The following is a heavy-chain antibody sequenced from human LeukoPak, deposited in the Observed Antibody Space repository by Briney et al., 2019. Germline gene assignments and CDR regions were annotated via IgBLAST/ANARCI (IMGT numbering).Heavy chain of an antibody. V-gene: IGHV4-4*07. D-gene: IGHD3-3*01. J-gene: IGHJ3*02. CDR2: VHKSGST. CDR1: VASISDYY. CDR3: ARVGYRNSYYDFWSGHDAFDI. Sequence: SETLSLTCTVSVASISDYYWSWIRQPAGKGLEWIGRVHKSGSTNYNPSLKSRVTMSVDTSKNQFSLKLSSVTAADTAVYYCARVGYRNSYYDFWSGHDAFDIWGQGTMVTVSS.